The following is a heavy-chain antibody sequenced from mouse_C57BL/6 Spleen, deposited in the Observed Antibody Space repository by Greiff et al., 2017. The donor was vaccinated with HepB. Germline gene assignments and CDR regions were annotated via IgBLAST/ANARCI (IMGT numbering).Heavy chain of an antibody. Sequence: VQLQQSGPGLVKPSQSLSLTCSVTGYSITSGYYWNWIRQFPGNKLEWMGYISYDGSNNYNPSLKNRISITRDTSKNQFFLKLNSVTTEDTATYYCARGGYDGYYEEFDYWGQGTTLTVSS. CDR2: ISYDGSN. V-gene: IGHV3-6*01. D-gene: IGHD2-3*01. CDR3: ARGGYDGYYEEFDY. J-gene: IGHJ2*01. CDR1: GYSITSGYY.